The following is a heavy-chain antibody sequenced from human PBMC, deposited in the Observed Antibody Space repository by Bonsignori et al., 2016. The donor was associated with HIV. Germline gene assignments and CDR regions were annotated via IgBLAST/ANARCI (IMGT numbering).Heavy chain of an antibody. V-gene: IGHV3-7*01. D-gene: IGHD2-15*01. CDR2: IKQDGSEK. J-gene: IGHJ4*02. Sequence: WIRQPPGKGLEWVANIKQDGSEKYYVDSVKGRFTISRDNAKNSLYLQMNSLRAEDTAVYYCARDGAATWLRRYYFDYWGQGTLVTVSS. CDR3: ARDGAATWLRRYYFDY.